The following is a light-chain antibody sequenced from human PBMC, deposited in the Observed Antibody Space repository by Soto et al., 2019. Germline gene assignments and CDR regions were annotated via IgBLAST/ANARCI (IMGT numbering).Light chain of an antibody. V-gene: IGLV2-14*03. CDR2: DVT. Sequence: QSVLTQPASVSGSPGQSISISCIGTSSDVGAFNYVSWYQHHPGKAPQLIIYDVTSRPSGVSNRFSASKSGNTASLTTSGLQAEDEADYCCSSYTTKNTEVFGTGTKVTVL. J-gene: IGLJ1*01. CDR3: SSYTTKNTEV. CDR1: SSDVGAFNY.